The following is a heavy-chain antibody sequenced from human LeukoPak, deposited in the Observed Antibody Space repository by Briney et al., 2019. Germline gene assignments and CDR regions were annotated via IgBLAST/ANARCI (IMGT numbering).Heavy chain of an antibody. CDR1: GYTFTIYD. CDR3: AREYYYGSRLNNWFDP. V-gene: IGHV1-8*03. Sequence: ASVKVSCKASGYTFTIYDINWVRQATGQGLEWMGWMNPNSGNTGYAQRFQGRVTFTRNTSISTAYMELSSLRSEDTAVYYCAREYYYGSRLNNWFDPWGQGTLVTVSS. CDR2: MNPNSGNT. D-gene: IGHD3-10*01. J-gene: IGHJ5*02.